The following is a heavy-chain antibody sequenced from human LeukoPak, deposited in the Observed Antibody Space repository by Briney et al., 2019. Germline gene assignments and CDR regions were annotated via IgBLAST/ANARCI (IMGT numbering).Heavy chain of an antibody. CDR2: IKQDGSEK. J-gene: IGHJ5*02. Sequence: HPGGSLRLSCAASGFTFSSYWMSWVRQAPGKGLEWVANIKQDGSEKYYVDSVKGRFTISRDNAKNSLYLQMNSLRAEDTAVYYCARDDCSSISCYHIWFDPWGQGTLVTVSS. D-gene: IGHD2-2*01. V-gene: IGHV3-7*01. CDR3: ARDDCSSISCYHIWFDP. CDR1: GFTFSSYW.